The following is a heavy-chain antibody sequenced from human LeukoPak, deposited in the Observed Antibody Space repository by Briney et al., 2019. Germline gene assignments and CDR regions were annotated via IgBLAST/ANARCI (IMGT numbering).Heavy chain of an antibody. CDR2: ISGYNGNT. D-gene: IGHD5-12*01. CDR3: AREVATITVAAAGGIDY. CDR1: GYTFTGYY. V-gene: IGHV1-18*04. Sequence: GSVKVSCKASGYTFTGYYMHWVRQAPGQGLEWMGWISGYNGNTKYAQKLQGRVTMTTDTSTSTAYMELRSLRSDDTAVYYCAREVATITVAAAGGIDYWGQGTLVTVSS. J-gene: IGHJ4*02.